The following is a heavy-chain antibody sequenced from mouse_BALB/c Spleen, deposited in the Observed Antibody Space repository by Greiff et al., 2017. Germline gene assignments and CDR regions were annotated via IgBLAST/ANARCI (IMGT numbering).Heavy chain of an antibody. CDR1: GYSITSGYY. CDR3: ARGPYGNFFAY. J-gene: IGHJ3*01. CDR2: ISYDGSN. Sequence: EVKLQESGPGLVKPSQSLSLTCSVTGYSITSGYYWNWIRQFPGNKLEWMGYISYDGSNNYNPSLKNRISITRDTSKNQFFLKLNSVTTEDTATYYCARGPYGNFFAYWGQGTLVTVSA. V-gene: IGHV3-6*02. D-gene: IGHD2-10*02.